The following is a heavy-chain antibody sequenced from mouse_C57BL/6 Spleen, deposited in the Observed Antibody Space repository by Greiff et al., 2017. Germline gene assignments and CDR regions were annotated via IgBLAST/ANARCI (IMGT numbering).Heavy chain of an antibody. CDR1: GFTFSNYW. D-gene: IGHD1-1*01. CDR3: TGTTVVTSYYY. J-gene: IGHJ2*01. CDR2: IRLKSDNYAA. V-gene: IGHV6-3*01. Sequence: EVQGVESGGGLVQPGGSMKLSCVASGFTFSNYWMNWVRQSPEKGLEWVAQIRLKSDNYAAHYAESVKGRLTISRDDSKSSVNLPMNNLSAEDTGIYYGTGTTVVTSYYYWGHGTTLTVSS.